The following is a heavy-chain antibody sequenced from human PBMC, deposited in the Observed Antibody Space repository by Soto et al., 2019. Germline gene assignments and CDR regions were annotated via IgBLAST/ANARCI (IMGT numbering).Heavy chain of an antibody. J-gene: IGHJ4*02. Sequence: GGSLRLSCAASGFTFSSYWMSWVRQAPGKGLEWVANIKQDGSEKYYVDSVKGRFTISRDNAKNSLYLQMNSLRAEDTAMYYCARGGSGYVWFNEYWGQGTLVTVSS. CDR1: GFTFSSYW. D-gene: IGHD3-22*01. CDR3: ARGGSGYVWFNEY. CDR2: IKQDGSEK. V-gene: IGHV3-7*03.